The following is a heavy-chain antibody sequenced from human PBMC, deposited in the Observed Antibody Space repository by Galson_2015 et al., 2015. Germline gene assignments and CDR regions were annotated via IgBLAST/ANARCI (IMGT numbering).Heavy chain of an antibody. V-gene: IGHV3-30-3*01. Sequence: SLRLSCAASGFTFSSYAMHWVRQAPGKGLEWVAVISYDGSNKYYADSVKGRFTISRDNSKNTLYLQMNSLRAEDTAVYYCARDRQWLDYWGQGTLVTVSS. CDR1: GFTFSSYA. CDR3: ARDRQWLDY. D-gene: IGHD6-19*01. J-gene: IGHJ4*02. CDR2: ISYDGSNK.